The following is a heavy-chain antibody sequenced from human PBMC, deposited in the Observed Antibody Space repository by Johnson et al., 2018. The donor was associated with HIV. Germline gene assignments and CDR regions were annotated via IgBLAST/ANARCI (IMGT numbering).Heavy chain of an antibody. V-gene: IGHV3-30*04. CDR3: ARVLTTRGAFDI. CDR1: GFTFSRFA. D-gene: IGHD3-9*01. J-gene: IGHJ3*02. CDR2: VWYDGSNK. Sequence: QVQLVESGGGVVQPGRSLRLSCAASGFTFSRFAIHWVRQAPGKGLEWVAVVWYDGSNKYYADSVKGRFTISRDNSKNTLYLQMNSRRAEDTAVYYCARVLTTRGAFDIWGQGTMVTVSS.